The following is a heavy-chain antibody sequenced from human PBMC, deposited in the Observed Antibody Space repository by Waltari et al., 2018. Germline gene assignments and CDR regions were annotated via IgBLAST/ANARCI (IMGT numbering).Heavy chain of an antibody. Sequence: QVQLVESGGDTVQPGGSLSLSCAASGFKFSDYGIHWVRQAPGKGLEWVAFVRPDTNTNFYAEFSQGRFSISRDKSKAIVYLQMHSLRPEDTAVYYCARDPSSGASWYNFDYWGQGTLVTVS. J-gene: IGHJ4*02. V-gene: IGHV3-30*02. D-gene: IGHD2-15*01. CDR2: VRPDTNTN. CDR1: GFKFSDYG. CDR3: ARDPSSGASWYNFDY.